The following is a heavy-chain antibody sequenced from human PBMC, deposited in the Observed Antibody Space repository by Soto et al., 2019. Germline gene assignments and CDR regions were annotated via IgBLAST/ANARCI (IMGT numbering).Heavy chain of an antibody. J-gene: IGHJ5*02. CDR3: ARDHVVRGVINWFDP. V-gene: IGHV4-39*07. CDR1: GGSISSSKNY. CDR2: ISYSGST. D-gene: IGHD3-10*01. Sequence: SETLSLTCTVSGGSISSSKNYWGWIRQPPGKGLEWIGTISYSGSTYYNPSLNGRVIISVDTSKNQFSLKLSSVTAADTAVYYCARDHVVRGVINWFDPWGQGTLVT.